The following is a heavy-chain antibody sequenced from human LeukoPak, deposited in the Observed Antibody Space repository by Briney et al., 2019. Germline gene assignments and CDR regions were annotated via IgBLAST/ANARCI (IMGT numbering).Heavy chain of an antibody. J-gene: IGHJ4*02. D-gene: IGHD3-9*01. CDR2: ISGSGGST. CDR3: TTIDILTGYPLDFDY. CDR1: GFTFSSYA. Sequence: GGSLRLSCAASGFTFSSYAMTWVRQAPGKGLEWVSVISGSGGSTYYADSVKGRFTISRDNSKNTLYLQMNSLKTEDTAVYYCTTIDILTGYPLDFDYWGQGTLVTVSS. V-gene: IGHV3-23*01.